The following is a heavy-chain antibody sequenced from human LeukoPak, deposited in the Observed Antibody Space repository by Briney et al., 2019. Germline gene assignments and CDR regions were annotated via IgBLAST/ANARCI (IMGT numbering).Heavy chain of an antibody. CDR3: ARVMGTGDDY. CDR1: GYTFTSSG. V-gene: IGHV1-18*01. CDR2: ISAYNGNT. D-gene: IGHD7-27*01. J-gene: IGHJ4*02. Sequence: GAPVKVSCTASGYTFTSSGIRGGRQAPGHGLEWRGWISAYNGNTNYAQKLQGRVTMTTDTSTSTAYMELSSLRSDDTAVYYCARVMGTGDDYWGQGTLVTVSS.